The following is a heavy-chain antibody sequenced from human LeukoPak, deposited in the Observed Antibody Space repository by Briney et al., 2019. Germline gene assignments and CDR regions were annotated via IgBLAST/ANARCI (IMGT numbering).Heavy chain of an antibody. CDR3: AKPGRGYYDSSGYGNDFFDY. Sequence: GGSLGLPFAGPGFPFSSYGLHWVRQAPGKGLEWGAFFRYEGSNKYYAGSVKGRVTISRDNSKNTLYLQMNSLRAEDTAVYYCAKPGRGYYDSSGYGNDFFDYWGQGALVTVSS. J-gene: IGHJ4*02. CDR2: FRYEGSNK. CDR1: GFPFSSYG. V-gene: IGHV3-30*02. D-gene: IGHD3-22*01.